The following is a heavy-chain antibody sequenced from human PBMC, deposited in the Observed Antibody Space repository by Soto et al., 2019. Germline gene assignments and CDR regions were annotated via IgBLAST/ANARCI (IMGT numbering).Heavy chain of an antibody. J-gene: IGHJ5*02. CDR2: IYWNDDK. CDR1: GFSLSTSGVG. Sequence: ESGPTLVNPTQTLTLTCTFSGFSLSTSGVGVGWIRQPPGKALEWLALIYWNDDKRYSPSLKSRLTITKDTSKNQVVLTMTNMDPVDTATYYCAHRPPEDCSSTSCYFFGPNWFDPWGQGTLVTVLL. CDR3: AHRPPEDCSSTSCYFFGPNWFDP. V-gene: IGHV2-5*01. D-gene: IGHD2-2*01.